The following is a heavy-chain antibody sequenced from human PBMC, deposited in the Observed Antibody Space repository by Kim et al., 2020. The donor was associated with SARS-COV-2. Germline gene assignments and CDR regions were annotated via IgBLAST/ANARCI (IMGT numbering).Heavy chain of an antibody. CDR3: ARGMGATSWYFDL. D-gene: IGHD1-26*01. Sequence: YAVSVKSRITINPDTSKNQFSLQLNSVTPEDTAVYYCARGMGATSWYFDLWGRGTLVTVSS. J-gene: IGHJ2*01. V-gene: IGHV6-1*01.